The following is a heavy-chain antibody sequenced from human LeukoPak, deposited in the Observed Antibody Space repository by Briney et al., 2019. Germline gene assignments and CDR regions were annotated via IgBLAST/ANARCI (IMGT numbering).Heavy chain of an antibody. CDR3: ATPGYSTPLRNYYYYYGMDV. Sequence: SVKVSCKASGGTFSSYAISWVRQAPGQGLEWMGGIIPIFGAANYAQKFQGKVTITADESTSTAYMELSSLRSEDTAVYYCATPGYSTPLRNYYYYYGMDVWGQGTTVTVSS. CDR2: IIPIFGAA. CDR1: GGTFSSYA. V-gene: IGHV1-69*01. J-gene: IGHJ6*02. D-gene: IGHD6-13*01.